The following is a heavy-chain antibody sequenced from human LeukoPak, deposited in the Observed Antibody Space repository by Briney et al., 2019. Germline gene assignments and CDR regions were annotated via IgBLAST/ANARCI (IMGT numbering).Heavy chain of an antibody. D-gene: IGHD1/OR15-1a*01. Sequence: GGSLRLSCAASGFTFDDYGMSWVRQAPGKGLEWVSGINWSGGRTGYADSLKGRFTVSRDNAKNTLYLQMNSLRDEDTALYYCARDLTTSDNWGQGTLVTVSS. J-gene: IGHJ4*02. CDR2: INWSGGRT. CDR1: GFTFDDYG. V-gene: IGHV3-20*04. CDR3: ARDLTTSDN.